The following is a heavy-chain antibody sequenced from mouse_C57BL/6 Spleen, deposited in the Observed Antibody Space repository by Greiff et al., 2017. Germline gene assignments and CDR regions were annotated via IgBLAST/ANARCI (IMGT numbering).Heavy chain of an antibody. CDR3: AREDYYDSSPLAY. D-gene: IGHD1-1*01. V-gene: IGHV5-17*01. J-gene: IGHJ3*01. CDR1: GFTFSDYG. CDR2: LSSGSSTI. Sequence: EVKLMEPGGGLVKPGGSLKLSCAASGFTFSDYGMHWVRQAPEKGLEWVAYLSSGSSTIYYADTVKGRFTLSRDNAKNTLFLQKTRLRSVDTAVYSCAREDYYDSSPLAYWGQGTLVTVSA.